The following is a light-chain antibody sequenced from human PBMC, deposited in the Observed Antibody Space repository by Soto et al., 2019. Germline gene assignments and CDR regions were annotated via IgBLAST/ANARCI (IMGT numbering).Light chain of an antibody. Sequence: QSVLTQPASVSGSPGQSITISCTGTSTDVNGHNYVSWYQQHPGKAPKVIIYEVTNRPSGISHRFSGSKSGNTASLTISGLQAEDEADYYCCSYVGSYTFVLGSGTKLTVL. CDR3: CSYVGSYTFV. J-gene: IGLJ1*01. V-gene: IGLV2-14*01. CDR1: STDVNGHNY. CDR2: EVT.